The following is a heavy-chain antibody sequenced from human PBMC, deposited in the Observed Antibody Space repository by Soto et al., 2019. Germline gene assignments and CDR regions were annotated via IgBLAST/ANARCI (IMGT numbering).Heavy chain of an antibody. J-gene: IGHJ4*02. V-gene: IGHV4-59*01. Sequence: SETLSLTCTVSGGSISSYYWSWIRQPPGKGLEWIGYIYYSGSTNYNPSLKSRVTISVDTSKNQFSLKLSSVTAADTAVYYCARESGSYYESSFDYWGQGTLVTVS. CDR1: GGSISSYY. CDR2: IYYSGST. CDR3: ARESGSYYESSFDY. D-gene: IGHD1-26*01.